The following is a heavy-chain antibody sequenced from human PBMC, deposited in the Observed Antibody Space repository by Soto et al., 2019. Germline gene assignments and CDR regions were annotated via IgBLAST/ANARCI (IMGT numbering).Heavy chain of an antibody. CDR1: GFTFSSYG. V-gene: IGHV3-30*02. Sequence: GGSLRLSCAASGFTFSSYGMHWVRQAPGKGLEWVSLISYDGNTQYYVDSVKGRFTISRDNSKKMLFLQMNNLRIDDTSVYFCAKDPLLEAYCSGGFCFSNSRDFAYWGQGTQVTVSS. CDR2: ISYDGNTQ. D-gene: IGHD2-15*01. CDR3: AKDPLLEAYCSGGFCFSNSRDFAY. J-gene: IGHJ4*02.